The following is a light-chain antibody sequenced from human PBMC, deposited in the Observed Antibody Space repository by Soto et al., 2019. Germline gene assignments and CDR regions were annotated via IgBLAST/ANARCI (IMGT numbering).Light chain of an antibody. CDR3: SSYTSSNTLV. CDR1: SSDVGSYNR. V-gene: IGLV2-18*02. Sequence: QSALTQPPSVSGSPGQSVTISCTGTSSDVGSYNRVSWYQQPPGTAPKLMIYEVSNRPSGVPDRFSGSKSGNTASLTISGLQAEDEADYYRSSYTSSNTLVFGGGTKLTVL. J-gene: IGLJ2*01. CDR2: EVS.